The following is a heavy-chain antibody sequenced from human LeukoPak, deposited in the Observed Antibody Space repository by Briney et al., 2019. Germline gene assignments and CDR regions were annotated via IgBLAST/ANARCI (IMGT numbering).Heavy chain of an antibody. D-gene: IGHD3-22*01. CDR3: AISITMIVVVINPYFDY. J-gene: IGHJ4*02. Sequence: PSDTLSLTCSVSGYSISSGYYWGWTRRPPGKGLEWIGSIYHSGSTYYNPSLKSRVTISVDTSKNQFSLTLSSVTAADTAVYYCAISITMIVVVINPYFDYWGQGTLVTVSS. CDR1: GYSISSGYY. CDR2: IYHSGST. V-gene: IGHV4-38-2*01.